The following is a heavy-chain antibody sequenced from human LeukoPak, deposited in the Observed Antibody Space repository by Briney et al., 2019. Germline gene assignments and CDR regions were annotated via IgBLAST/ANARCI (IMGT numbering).Heavy chain of an antibody. Sequence: SETLSLTCTVSGGSISGYYWSWIRQPPGKGLEWIGEINHSGSTNYNPSLKSRVTISVDTSKNQFSLKLSSVTAADTAVYYCARLGGCSSTSCHTGGHWFDPWGQGTLVTVSS. D-gene: IGHD2-2*02. J-gene: IGHJ5*02. CDR3: ARLGGCSSTSCHTGGHWFDP. CDR2: INHSGST. CDR1: GGSISGYY. V-gene: IGHV4-34*01.